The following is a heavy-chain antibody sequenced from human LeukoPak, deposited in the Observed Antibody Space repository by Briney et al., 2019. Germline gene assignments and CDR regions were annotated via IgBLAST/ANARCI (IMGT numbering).Heavy chain of an antibody. CDR1: GYTFTSYD. CDR3: ARGITIFGVAQHADY. Sequence: ASVKVSCKASGYTFTSYDINWVRQATGQGLEWMGWMNPNSGNTGYVQKFQGRVTMTRNTSISTAYMELSSLRSEDTAVYYCARGITIFGVAQHADYWGQGTLVTVSS. CDR2: MNPNSGNT. J-gene: IGHJ4*02. D-gene: IGHD3-3*01. V-gene: IGHV1-8*01.